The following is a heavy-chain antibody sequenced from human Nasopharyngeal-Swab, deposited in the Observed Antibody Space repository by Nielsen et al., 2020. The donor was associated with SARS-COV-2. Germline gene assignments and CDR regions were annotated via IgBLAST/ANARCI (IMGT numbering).Heavy chain of an antibody. CDR2: INHSGST. CDR3: ARGLDYLSYFDY. Sequence: SETLSLTCAVYGGSFSGYYWSWIRQPPGKGLEWIGEINHSGSTNYNPSLKSRVTISVDTSKNQFSLKLSSVTAADTAVYYCARGLDYLSYFDYWGQGTLVTVSS. D-gene: IGHD4/OR15-4a*01. J-gene: IGHJ4*02. CDR1: GGSFSGYY. V-gene: IGHV4-34*01.